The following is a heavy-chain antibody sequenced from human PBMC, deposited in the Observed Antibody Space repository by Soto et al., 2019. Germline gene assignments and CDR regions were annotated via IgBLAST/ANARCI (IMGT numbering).Heavy chain of an antibody. CDR2: IFYSGST. CDR3: ARSHSSWFDP. D-gene: IGHD6-13*01. CDR1: GGSIGSYF. J-gene: IGHJ5*02. V-gene: IGHV4-59*01. Sequence: PSETLSLTCTVSGGSIGSYFWNWIRQPPGEGLEWIGYIFYSGSTNYNPPLKSRVTMSVDTSKNQFSLNLSSVTAADTAVYYCARSHSSWFDPWGQGTLVTVSS.